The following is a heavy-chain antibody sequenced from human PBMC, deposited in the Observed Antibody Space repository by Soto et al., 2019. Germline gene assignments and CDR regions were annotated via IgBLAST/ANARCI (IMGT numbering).Heavy chain of an antibody. D-gene: IGHD4-4*01. Sequence: LSLTCAVYGGSFSGYYWSWIRLPPGKVLEWIGEINHSGSTNYNPSLKSRVTISVDTSKNQYSLKLSSVTAAGTAVYYCARFFSKSPSNLFDPCRQGTLVTVSS. V-gene: IGHV4-34*01. J-gene: IGHJ5*02. CDR1: GGSFSGYY. CDR2: INHSGST. CDR3: ARFFSKSPSNLFDP.